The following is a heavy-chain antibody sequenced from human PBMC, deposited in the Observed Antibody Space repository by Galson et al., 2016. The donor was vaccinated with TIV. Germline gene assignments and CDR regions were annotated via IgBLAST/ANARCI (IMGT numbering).Heavy chain of an antibody. V-gene: IGHV1-18*01. D-gene: IGHD6-19*01. CDR3: ARVSADSSGGAAQFDS. J-gene: IGHJ4*02. CDR2: INAFNDNT. Sequence: QGLEWMGWINAFNDNTHYAQKLQGRVTMTSDTFTSTGYMELRSLKSDDTAVYYCARVSADSSGGAAQFDSWGQGTLVTVSS.